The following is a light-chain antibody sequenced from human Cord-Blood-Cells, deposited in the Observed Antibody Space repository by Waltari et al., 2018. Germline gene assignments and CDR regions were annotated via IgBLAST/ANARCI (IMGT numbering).Light chain of an antibody. CDR2: GAS. CDR3: QQDYNLPLT. V-gene: IGKV3D-7*01. CDR1: QSVSSSY. Sequence: EIVMTQSPATTSLSPGERATLPCRASQSVSSSYLSWYQQKPGQAPRLRIYGASTRATGIPARFSGSGSGTDFTLTISSLQPEDFAVYYCQQDYNLPLTFGGGTKVEIK. J-gene: IGKJ4*01.